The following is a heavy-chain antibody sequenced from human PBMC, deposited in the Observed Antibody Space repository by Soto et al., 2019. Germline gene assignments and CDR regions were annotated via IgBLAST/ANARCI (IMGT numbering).Heavy chain of an antibody. Sequence: VQLVESGGGVVQPGRSLRLSCAASGLTFSNYGIHWVRQAPGKALEWVSAISGGGDTTSYADSVKGRFTVSRDGSKNTLYLQMSSLRAEDTALYYCAKGRGGSGSLTPRVDFWGQGTLVTVSS. D-gene: IGHD3-10*01. V-gene: IGHV3-23*04. J-gene: IGHJ4*02. CDR2: ISGGGDTT. CDR3: AKGRGGSGSLTPRVDF. CDR1: GLTFSNYG.